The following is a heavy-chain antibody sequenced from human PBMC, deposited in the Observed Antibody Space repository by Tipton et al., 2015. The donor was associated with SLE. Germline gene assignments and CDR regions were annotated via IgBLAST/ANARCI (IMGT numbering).Heavy chain of an antibody. D-gene: IGHD3-3*01. CDR2: INHSGST. CDR1: GGSFSGYY. J-gene: IGHJ3*02. Sequence: GLVKPSETLSLTCAVYGGSFSGYYWSWIRQPPGKGLEWIGEINHSGSTNYNPSLKSRVTISVDTSKNQFSLKLSSVTAADTAVYYCARRPQTSLRFLEWFLFDIWGQGTMVTVSS. CDR3: ARRPQTSLRFLEWFLFDI. V-gene: IGHV4-34*01.